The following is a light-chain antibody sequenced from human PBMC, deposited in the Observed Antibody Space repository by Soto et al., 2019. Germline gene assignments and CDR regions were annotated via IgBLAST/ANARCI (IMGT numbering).Light chain of an antibody. CDR2: AVS. Sequence: QSVLTQPASVSGSPGQSITISCTGTSSDVRLYDYVSWYQQHPGKAPQLMIYAVSNRPSGVSNRFSASKSGNTASLFISGLQAEDEADYYCSSYTSDSSYVFGSGTKVTVL. CDR1: SSDVRLYDY. CDR3: SSYTSDSSYV. J-gene: IGLJ1*01. V-gene: IGLV2-14*01.